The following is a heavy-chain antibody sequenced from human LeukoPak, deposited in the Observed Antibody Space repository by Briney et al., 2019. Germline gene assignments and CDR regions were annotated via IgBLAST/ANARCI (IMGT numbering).Heavy chain of an antibody. J-gene: IGHJ2*01. D-gene: IGHD6-13*01. CDR1: GGSIRSYY. V-gene: IGHV4-59*13. CDR2: IYYSGST. Sequence: PSETLSLTCTVSGGSIRSYYWSWIRQPPGKGREWMAYIYYSGSTNYNTSPKSRVTISVDTSENQLSLQLGSVTAADTAVYYCARVYYSNSYAYWYFDLWGRGTLVTVSS. CDR3: ARVYYSNSYAYWYFDL.